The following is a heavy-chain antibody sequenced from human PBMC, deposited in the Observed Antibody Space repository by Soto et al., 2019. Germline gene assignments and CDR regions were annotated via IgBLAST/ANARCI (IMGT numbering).Heavy chain of an antibody. V-gene: IGHV4-31*03. CDR3: ARVHSTTIFGVVITNDY. CDR1: GGSISSGGYY. CDR2: IYYSGST. J-gene: IGHJ4*02. D-gene: IGHD3-3*01. Sequence: QVQLQESGPGLVKPSQTLSLTCTVSGGSISSGGYYWSWIRQHPGKGLEWIGYIYYSGSTYYNPSLKSRVTISVATSKNRFSLKLSSVTAADTAVYYCARVHSTTIFGVVITNDYWGQGTLVTVSS.